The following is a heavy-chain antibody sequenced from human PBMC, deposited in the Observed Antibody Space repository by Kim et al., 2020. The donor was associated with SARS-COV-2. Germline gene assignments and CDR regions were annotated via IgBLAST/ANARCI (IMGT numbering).Heavy chain of an antibody. CDR1: GFTFGDYA. V-gene: IGHV3-49*03. J-gene: IGHJ4*02. CDR2: IRSKAYGGTT. D-gene: IGHD5-12*01. CDR3: TRDGDGGYSGYDSDY. Sequence: GGSLRLSCTASGFTFGDYAMSWFRQAPGKGLEWVGFIRSKAYGGTTEYAASVKGGFTISRDDSKSIAYLQMNSLKTEDTAVYYCTRDGDGGYSGYDSDYWGQGTLVTVSS.